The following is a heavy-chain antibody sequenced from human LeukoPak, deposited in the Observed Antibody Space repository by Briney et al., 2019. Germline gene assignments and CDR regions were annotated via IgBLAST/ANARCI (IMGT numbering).Heavy chain of an antibody. V-gene: IGHV3-64*04. CDR1: GFTFSSYA. D-gene: IGHD6-13*01. J-gene: IGHJ6*02. CDR3: AKGYSSSWYWYYYGMDV. CDR2: ISSNGGST. Sequence: GGSLRLSCSASGFTFSSYAMHWVRQAPGKGLEYVSAISSNGGSTYYADSVKGRFTISRDNSKNTLYLQMNSLGAEDTAVYYCAKGYSSSWYWYYYGMDVWGQGTTVTVSS.